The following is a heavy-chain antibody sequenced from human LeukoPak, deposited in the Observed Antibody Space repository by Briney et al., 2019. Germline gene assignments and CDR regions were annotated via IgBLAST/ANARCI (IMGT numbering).Heavy chain of an antibody. Sequence: EASVKVSFKASGYTFSSYGISWVRQAPGQGLEWMGWISAYNGNTNYAQKFQGRVTMTTDTSTTTAYMELRSLRSDDTAVYYCAREQGGYSGSADYWGQGTLVTVSS. J-gene: IGHJ4*02. CDR2: ISAYNGNT. D-gene: IGHD5-12*01. CDR1: GYTFSSYG. CDR3: AREQGGYSGSADY. V-gene: IGHV1-18*01.